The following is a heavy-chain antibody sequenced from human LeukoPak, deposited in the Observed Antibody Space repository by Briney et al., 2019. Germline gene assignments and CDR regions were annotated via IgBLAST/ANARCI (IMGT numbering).Heavy chain of an antibody. D-gene: IGHD1-1*01. CDR1: GFTFSSTW. J-gene: IGHJ4*02. Sequence: GGSLRLSCAASGFTFSSTWMTWVRQAPGKGLEWVSSISSSSSYKYYTDSVKGRFTISRDNAKNSLYLQMNSLRAEDTAVYYCARSAAGTYYWGQGTLVTVSS. V-gene: IGHV3-21*01. CDR2: ISSSSSYK. CDR3: ARSAAGTYY.